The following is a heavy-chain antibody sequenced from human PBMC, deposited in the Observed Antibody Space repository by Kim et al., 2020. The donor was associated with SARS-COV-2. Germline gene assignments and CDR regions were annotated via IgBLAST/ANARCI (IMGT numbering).Heavy chain of an antibody. J-gene: IGHJ3*02. CDR1: GGSISSYY. Sequence: SETLSLTCTVSGGSISSYYWSWIRQPPGKGLEWIGYIYYSGSTNYNPSLKSRVTISVDTSKNQFSLKLSSVTAADTAVYYCARVRGGNKVPVAFDIWGQGTMVTVSS. CDR2: IYYSGST. CDR3: ARVRGGNKVPVAFDI. V-gene: IGHV4-59*01. D-gene: IGHD2-15*01.